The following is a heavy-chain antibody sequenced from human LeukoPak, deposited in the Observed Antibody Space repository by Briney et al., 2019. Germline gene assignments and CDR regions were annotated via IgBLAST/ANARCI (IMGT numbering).Heavy chain of an antibody. J-gene: IGHJ4*02. Sequence: SETLSLTCTVSGGSISSGGYYWSWIRQHPGKGLEWIGYIYYSGSTYYNPSLKSRVTISVDTSKNQFSLKLSSVTAADTAVYYCARSDPYGYYFDYWGQGTLVTVSS. CDR2: IYYSGST. CDR3: ARSDPYGYYFDY. V-gene: IGHV4-31*03. CDR1: GGSISSGGYY. D-gene: IGHD4-17*01.